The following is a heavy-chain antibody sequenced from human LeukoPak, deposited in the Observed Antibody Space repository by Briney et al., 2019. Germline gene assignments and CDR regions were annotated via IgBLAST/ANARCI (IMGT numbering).Heavy chain of an antibody. J-gene: IGHJ5*02. D-gene: IGHD3-9*01. CDR3: TTDLDYDILTGVNWFDP. CDR1: GFTFSNAW. Sequence: GGSLRLSCAASGFTFSNAWMSWVRQAPGKGLEWVGRIKSKTDGGTTDYAAPVKGRFTISRDDSKNTLYLQMNSLKTEDTAVYYCTTDLDYDILTGVNWFDPWGQGTLVTVSS. CDR2: IKSKTDGGTT. V-gene: IGHV3-15*01.